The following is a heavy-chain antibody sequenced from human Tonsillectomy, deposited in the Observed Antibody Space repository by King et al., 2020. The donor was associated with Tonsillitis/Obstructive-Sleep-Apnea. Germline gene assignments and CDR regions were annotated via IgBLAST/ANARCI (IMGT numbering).Heavy chain of an antibody. CDR2: ISVDGGST. CDR3: AKGNGYNNWDRGLPHCDYFDY. V-gene: IGHV3-43*02. Sequence: QLVQSGGGVVQPGGSLRLSCAASGFTFDDYAMHWVRQGTGKGLEWVSLISVDGGSTYYADSVKGRFTISRDNSKNSLYLQMNSLRTEDTALYYCAKGNGYNNWDRGLPHCDYFDYGGQGTLVTVSS. J-gene: IGHJ4*02. D-gene: IGHD1-1*01. CDR1: GFTFDDYA.